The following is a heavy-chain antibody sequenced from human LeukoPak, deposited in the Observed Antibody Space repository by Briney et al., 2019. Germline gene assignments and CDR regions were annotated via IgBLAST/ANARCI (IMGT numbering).Heavy chain of an antibody. J-gene: IGHJ2*01. CDR3: ARVGDHYHWYLDV. V-gene: IGHV3-53*01. Sequence: PGGSLRLSCEGSGFSVSTKYMNWVRQAPGKGVEWVSILYSGEDTYYADSVQGRFTVSRDSSKSTLYLHMNTLRVDDTAVYYCARVGDHYHWYLDVWGRGTLVTVSS. CDR2: LYSGEDT. D-gene: IGHD3-10*01. CDR1: GFSVSTKY.